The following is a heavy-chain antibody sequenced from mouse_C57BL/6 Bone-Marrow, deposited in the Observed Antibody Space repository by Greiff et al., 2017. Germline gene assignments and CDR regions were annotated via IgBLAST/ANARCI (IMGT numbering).Heavy chain of an antibody. CDR2: ILPGSGST. J-gene: IGHJ2*01. D-gene: IGHD1-1*01. CDR3: ARSGYYGSRYYFDY. CDR1: GYTFTGYW. Sequence: VKLQESGAELMKPGASVKLSCKATGYTFTGYWIEWVKQRPGHGLEWIGEILPGSGSTNYNEKFKGKATFTADTSSSTAYMQLSSLTTDDPDIYSGARSGYYGSRYYFDYWGQGTTLTVSS. V-gene: IGHV1-9*01.